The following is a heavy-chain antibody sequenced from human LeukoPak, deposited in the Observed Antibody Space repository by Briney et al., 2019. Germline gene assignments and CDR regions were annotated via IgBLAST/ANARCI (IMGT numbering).Heavy chain of an antibody. CDR3: ARAEGGSLIWFDP. Sequence: ASVKVSCKASGYTFTGYYMHWVRQAPGQGLEWMGWINPNSGGTNYAQKFQGRVTMTRDTSISTAYMELSRLRSDDTAVYYCARAEGGSLIWFDPWGQGTLVTVSS. CDR2: INPNSGGT. D-gene: IGHD1-26*01. V-gene: IGHV1-2*02. CDR1: GYTFTGYY. J-gene: IGHJ5*02.